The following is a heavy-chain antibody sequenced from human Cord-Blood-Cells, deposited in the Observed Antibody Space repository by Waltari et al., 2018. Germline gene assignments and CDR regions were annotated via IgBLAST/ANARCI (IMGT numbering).Heavy chain of an antibody. CDR1: GFTFDDYA. CDR2: ISWNSGSI. V-gene: IGHV3-9*01. Sequence: EVQLVESGGGLVQPGRSLSLSCAASGFTFDDYAIHWVRQATGKGLEWVSGISWNSGSIGYADSVKGRFTISRDNAKNSLYLQMNSLRAEDTALYYCAKGDSSSSGIFDYWGQGTLVTVSS. J-gene: IGHJ4*02. D-gene: IGHD6-6*01. CDR3: AKGDSSSSGIFDY.